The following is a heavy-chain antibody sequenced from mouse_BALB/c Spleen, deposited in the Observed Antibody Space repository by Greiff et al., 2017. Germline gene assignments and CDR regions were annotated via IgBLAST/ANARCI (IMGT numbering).Heavy chain of an antibody. CDR2: ISSGGSYT. J-gene: IGHJ3*01. Sequence: EVKLVESGGDLVKPGGSLKLSCAASGFTFSSYGMSWVRQTPDKRLEWVATISSGGSYTYYPDSVKGRFTISRDNAKNTLYLQMSSLKSEDTAMYYCARHNGYYGAWFAYWGQGTLVTVSA. V-gene: IGHV5-6*01. CDR3: ARHNGYYGAWFAY. CDR1: GFTFSSYG. D-gene: IGHD2-3*01.